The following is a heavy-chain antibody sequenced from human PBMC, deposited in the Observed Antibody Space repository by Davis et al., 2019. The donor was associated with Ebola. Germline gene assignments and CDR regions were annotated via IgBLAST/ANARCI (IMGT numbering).Heavy chain of an antibody. CDR2: IYYSGST. CDR3: ARSRSCTNGVCYTGWFDP. CDR1: GFSISSYY. J-gene: IGHJ5*02. D-gene: IGHD2-8*01. Sequence: SETLSLTCTASGFSISSYYWSWIRQPPGKGLEWIGYIYYSGSTNYNPSLKSRVTISVDTSKNQFSLKLSSVTAADTAVYYCARSRSCTNGVCYTGWFDPWGQGTLVTVSS. V-gene: IGHV4-59*01.